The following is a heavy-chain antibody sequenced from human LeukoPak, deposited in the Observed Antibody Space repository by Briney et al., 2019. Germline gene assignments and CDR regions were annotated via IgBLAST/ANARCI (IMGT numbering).Heavy chain of an antibody. CDR2: ISSSSSTI. CDR3: ARGSGSYRYYFDY. CDR1: GFTFSSYS. D-gene: IGHD1-26*01. Sequence: PGGSLRLSCAASGFTFSSYSMNWVRQAPGKGLEWVSYISSSSSTIYYADSVKGRFTISRDNAKNSLYLQMNSLRAEDTAVYYCARGSGSYRYYFDYWGQGTLVTVSS. V-gene: IGHV3-48*04. J-gene: IGHJ4*02.